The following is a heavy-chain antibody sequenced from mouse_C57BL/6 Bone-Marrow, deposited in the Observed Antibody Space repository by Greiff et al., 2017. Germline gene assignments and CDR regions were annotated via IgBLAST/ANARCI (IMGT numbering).Heavy chain of an antibody. D-gene: IGHD4-1*01. Sequence: QVQLQQPGAELVKPGASVKMSCKASGYTFTSYWITWVKPRPGQGLEWIGDIYPTSGRTNYNEKFKGKAILTVDTSSNTAYMQLSSLTSEDSAVFYCARSGPLGRSFDYWGQGTTLTVSS. CDR1: GYTFTSYW. CDR3: ARSGPLGRSFDY. CDR2: IYPTSGRT. V-gene: IGHV1-55*01. J-gene: IGHJ2*01.